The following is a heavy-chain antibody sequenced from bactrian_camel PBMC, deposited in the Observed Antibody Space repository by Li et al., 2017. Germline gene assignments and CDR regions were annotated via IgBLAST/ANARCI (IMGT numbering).Heavy chain of an antibody. D-gene: IGHD2*01. CDR1: GATISDYC. J-gene: IGHJ6*01. CDR3: AAELGCRMVSGQLRFGA. Sequence: HVQLVESGGDSVETGESLKLSCVASGATISDYCMGWFRQSPNKEREGVAVMDSDGATSYGNSAQGRFTVSRDNAKNTMYLQMTALTTEDTAMYYCAAELGCRMVSGQLRFGAWGRGTQVTVS. V-gene: IGHV3S53*01. CDR2: MDSDGAT.